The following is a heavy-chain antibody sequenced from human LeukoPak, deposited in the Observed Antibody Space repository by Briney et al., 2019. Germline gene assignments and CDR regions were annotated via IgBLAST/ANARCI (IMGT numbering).Heavy chain of an antibody. CDR1: GFTFSSCS. CDR2: ISSRSSTI. J-gene: IGHJ6*03. CDR3: AKGSGWEVSYYYYYMDV. Sequence: GGSLRLSCAASGFTFSSCSMNWVRQAPGKGLEWVSYISSRSSTIYYADSVKGRFTISRDNAKNSLYLQMNSLRAEDTAVYYCAKGSGWEVSYYYYYMDVWGKGTTVTISS. V-gene: IGHV3-48*01. D-gene: IGHD1-26*01.